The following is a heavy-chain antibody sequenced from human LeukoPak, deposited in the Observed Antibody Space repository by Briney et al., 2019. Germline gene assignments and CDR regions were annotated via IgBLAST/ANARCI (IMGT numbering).Heavy chain of an antibody. D-gene: IGHD1-7*01. J-gene: IGHJ6*02. CDR2: TVSEIDGGTT. V-gene: IGHV3-15*04. Sequence: GGSLRLSGAASGFTFNYAWMSWVRQVPGKGLEWVGQTVSEIDGGTTDYAAPVKGRFTISRDDSKSTLYLQMNSLKIEDTAVYYCTTDEDWNYARKDVWGQGATVIVSS. CDR1: GFTFNYAW. CDR3: TTDEDWNYARKDV.